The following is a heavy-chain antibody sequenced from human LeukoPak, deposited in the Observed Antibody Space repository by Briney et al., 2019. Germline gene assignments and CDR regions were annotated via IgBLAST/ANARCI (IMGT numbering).Heavy chain of an antibody. CDR1: GFTFGDYA. Sequence: GSLRLSCTASGFTFGDYAMSWVRQAPGKGLEWVGFIRSKAYGGTTEYAASVKGRFTISRHDSKSIAYLQMNSLKTEDTAVYYCTRGSGSGSYSPYYFDYWGQGTLVTVSS. D-gene: IGHD3-10*01. CDR3: TRGSGSGSYSPYYFDY. J-gene: IGHJ4*02. CDR2: IRSKAYGGTT. V-gene: IGHV3-49*04.